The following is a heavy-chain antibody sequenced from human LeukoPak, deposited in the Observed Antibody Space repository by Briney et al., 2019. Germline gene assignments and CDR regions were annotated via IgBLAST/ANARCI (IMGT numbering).Heavy chain of an antibody. D-gene: IGHD3-22*01. CDR3: ARDQSYDSSGYYDY. Sequence: SETLSLTYTVSGGSISSYYWSWIRQPPGKGLEWIGYIYYSGSTNYNPSLKSRVTISVDTSKNQFSLKLSSVTAADTAVYYCARDQSYDSSGYYDYWGQGTLVTVSS. CDR1: GGSISSYY. CDR2: IYYSGST. V-gene: IGHV4-59*01. J-gene: IGHJ4*02.